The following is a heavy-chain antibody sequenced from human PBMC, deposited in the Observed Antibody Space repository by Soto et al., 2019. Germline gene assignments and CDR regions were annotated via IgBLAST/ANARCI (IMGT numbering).Heavy chain of an antibody. V-gene: IGHV4-30-4*01. CDR2: IYYSGST. CDR3: ARFLSGSYYRAFDI. J-gene: IGHJ3*02. CDR1: GGSISSGDYY. Sequence: PSETLSLTCTVSGGSISSGDYYWSWIRQPPGKGLEWIGYIYYSGSTYYNPSLKSRVTISVDTSKNQFSLKLSSVTAADTAVYDCARFLSGSYYRAFDIGGQGAMVTVSS. D-gene: IGHD1-26*01.